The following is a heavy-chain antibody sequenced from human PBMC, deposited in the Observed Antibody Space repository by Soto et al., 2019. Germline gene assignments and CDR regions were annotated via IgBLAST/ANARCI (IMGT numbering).Heavy chain of an antibody. J-gene: IGHJ4*02. Sequence: PGGSLRLSCAASGFTFSNYAMNWVRQAPGKGLEWVSSISGSGSATYYADSVKGRFIISRGNSRNTLDLQMNSLRAEDTAVYYCAKGAGIRPRMPGDYWGQGTLVTVSS. D-gene: IGHD1-26*01. V-gene: IGHV3-23*01. CDR2: ISGSGSAT. CDR3: AKGAGIRPRMPGDY. CDR1: GFTFSNYA.